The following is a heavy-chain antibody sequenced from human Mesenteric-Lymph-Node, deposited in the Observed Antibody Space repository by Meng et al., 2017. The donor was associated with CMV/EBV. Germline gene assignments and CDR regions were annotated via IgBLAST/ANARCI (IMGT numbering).Heavy chain of an antibody. J-gene: IGHJ4*02. V-gene: IGHV3-49*04. CDR1: GFTFGDYG. CDR3: ARAQGAYSYYFDS. D-gene: IGHD3-16*01. CDR2: IRSKAYGGTR. Sequence: GESLKISCTASGFTFGDYGVSWVRQAPGKGLEWLGVIRSKAYGGTRAYAASVEGRFTTSRDDTKNIAYLHMNSLKSEDTAVYYCARAQGAYSYYFDSWGQGTLVTVSS.